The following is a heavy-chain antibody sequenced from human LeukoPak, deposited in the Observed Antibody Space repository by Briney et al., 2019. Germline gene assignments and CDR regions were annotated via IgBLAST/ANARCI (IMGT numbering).Heavy chain of an antibody. CDR2: IWYDGSNK. V-gene: IGHV3-33*06. CDR3: AKDSYDSSLPTYYFDY. D-gene: IGHD3-22*01. CDR1: GFTFSSYG. J-gene: IGHJ4*02. Sequence: GGSLRLSXAASGFTFSSYGMHWVRQAPGKGLEWVAVIWYDGSNKYYADSVKGRFTISRDNSKNTLYLQMNSLRAEDTAVYYCAKDSYDSSLPTYYFDYWGQGTLVTVSS.